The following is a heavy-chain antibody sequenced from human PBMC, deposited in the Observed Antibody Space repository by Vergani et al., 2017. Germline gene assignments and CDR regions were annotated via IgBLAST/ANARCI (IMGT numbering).Heavy chain of an antibody. CDR3: ARGRIXSSGKNYYDYGMDV. Sequence: EVQLVESGGGLVQPGGSLRLSCAASGFTFSSYWMHWVRQAPGKGLVWVSRINSDGSSTSYADSVKGRFTISRDNAKNTLYLQMNSLRAEDTAVYYCARGRIXSSGKNYYDYGMDVWGQGTTVTVSS. CDR1: GFTFSSYW. CDR2: INSDGSST. D-gene: IGHD6-19*01. V-gene: IGHV3-74*01. J-gene: IGHJ6*02.